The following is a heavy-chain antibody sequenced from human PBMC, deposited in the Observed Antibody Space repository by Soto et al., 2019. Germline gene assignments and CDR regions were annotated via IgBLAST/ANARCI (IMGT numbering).Heavy chain of an antibody. V-gene: IGHV3-33*01. J-gene: IGHJ6*02. CDR1: GFTFSSYG. CDR2: IWYDGSNK. D-gene: IGHD2-15*01. CDR3: ARVYGYCSGGSCYPGYYYYGMDV. Sequence: GGSLRLSCAASGFTFSSYGMHWVRQAPGKGLEWVAVIWYDGSNKYYADSVKGRFTISRDNSKNTLYLQMNSLRAEDTAVYYCARVYGYCSGGSCYPGYYYYGMDVWGQGTTVTVSS.